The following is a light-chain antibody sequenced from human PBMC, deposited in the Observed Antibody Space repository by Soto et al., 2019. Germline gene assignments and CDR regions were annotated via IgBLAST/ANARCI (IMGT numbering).Light chain of an antibody. J-gene: IGLJ2*01. CDR2: SGD. Sequence: QTVVTQEASLSVSPGGTVTLTCGLTSGSVSSRYYPSWYRQDPGQTPRTLIYSGDIRSSVVPDRFSGSILGSKAALTITWDQADDESFYYCVLYMKGDIRVFGGGTQLTVL. CDR1: SGSVSSRYY. CDR3: VLYMKGDIRV. V-gene: IGLV8-61*01.